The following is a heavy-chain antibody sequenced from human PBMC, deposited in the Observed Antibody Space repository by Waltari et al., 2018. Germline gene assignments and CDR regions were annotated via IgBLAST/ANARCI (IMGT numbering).Heavy chain of an antibody. CDR1: GFISSNYA. CDR2: ISGSGDYT. CDR3: AKGIGSSSLSGMDV. J-gene: IGHJ6*02. D-gene: IGHD6-6*01. V-gene: IGHV3-23*01. Sequence: EVQLLESGGGLVQPGGSLRLSCDASGFISSNYALSWVRQAPGKGLEWVSGISGSGDYTYYADSVKGRFTISRDNSKNTLFLQMNSLRAEDTAVYYCAKGIGSSSLSGMDVWGQGTTVTVSS.